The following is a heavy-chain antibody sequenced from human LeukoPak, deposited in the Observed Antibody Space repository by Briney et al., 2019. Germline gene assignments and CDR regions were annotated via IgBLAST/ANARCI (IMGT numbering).Heavy chain of an antibody. J-gene: IGHJ4*02. CDR2: IYSGGST. CDR1: GFTVSTNY. Sequence: PGGSLRLSCAASGFTVSTNYMSWVRQTPGKGLEWVSVIYSGGSTYYADSVKGRFTISRHNSENTLYLQMNSLRAEDTAVYYCAGGMTNPFDYWGQGTLVTVSS. V-gene: IGHV3-53*04. D-gene: IGHD4-11*01. CDR3: AGGMTNPFDY.